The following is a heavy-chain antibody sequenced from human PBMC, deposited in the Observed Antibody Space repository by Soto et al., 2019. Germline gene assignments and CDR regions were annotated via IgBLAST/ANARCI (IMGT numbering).Heavy chain of an antibody. CDR1: GYSFTSYW. Sequence: PGESLKISCKGSGYSFTSYWIGWVRQMPGKGLEWMGIIYPGDSDTRYSPSFQGQVTISADKSISTAYLQWSSLKASDTAMYYCARAGNVLRYFDWFYGMDVWGQGTTDTVSS. J-gene: IGHJ6*02. CDR3: ARAGNVLRYFDWFYGMDV. V-gene: IGHV5-51*01. D-gene: IGHD3-9*01. CDR2: IYPGDSDT.